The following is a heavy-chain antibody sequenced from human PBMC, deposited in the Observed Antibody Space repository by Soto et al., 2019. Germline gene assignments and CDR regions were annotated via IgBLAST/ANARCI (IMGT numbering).Heavy chain of an antibody. CDR1: GGSISSGGYY. CDR2: IYYSGST. CDR3: ARENDSSGYYRA. Sequence: SETLSLTCTVSGGSISSGGYYWSRIRQHPGKGLEWIGYIYYSGSTYYNPSLKSRVTISVDTSKNQFSLKLSSVTAADTAVYYCARENDSSGYYRAWGQGTLVTVSS. J-gene: IGHJ4*02. D-gene: IGHD3-22*01. V-gene: IGHV4-31*03.